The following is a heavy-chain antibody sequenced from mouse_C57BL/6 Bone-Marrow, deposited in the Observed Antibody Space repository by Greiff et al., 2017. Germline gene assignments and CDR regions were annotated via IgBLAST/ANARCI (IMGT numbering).Heavy chain of an antibody. CDR1: GYTFPSYW. J-gene: IGHJ1*03. D-gene: IGHD1-1*01. V-gene: IGHV1-64*01. CDR3: ATHQYYGSSYWYFDV. Sequence: QVQLQQPGAELVKPGASVKLSCKASGYTFPSYWMHWVKQRPGQGLEWIGMIHPNSGSTNYNEKFKSKATLTVDKSSSTAYMQLSSLTSEDSAVYYCATHQYYGSSYWYFDVWGTGTTVTVSS. CDR2: IHPNSGST.